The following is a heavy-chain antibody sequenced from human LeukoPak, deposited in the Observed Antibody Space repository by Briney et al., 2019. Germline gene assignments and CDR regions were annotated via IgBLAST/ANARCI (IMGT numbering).Heavy chain of an antibody. Sequence: ASVTVSCKASGYSFTSYAITWVRQAPGQGLEWMGWITAYNGDTDYAQKLQDRVTMTTDTSTSTAYMELRSLRSDDTAVYFCARGGGAYGGLGYWGRGTLVTASS. V-gene: IGHV1-18*01. CDR2: ITAYNGDT. D-gene: IGHD2-15*01. CDR1: GYSFTSYA. CDR3: ARGGGAYGGLGY. J-gene: IGHJ4*02.